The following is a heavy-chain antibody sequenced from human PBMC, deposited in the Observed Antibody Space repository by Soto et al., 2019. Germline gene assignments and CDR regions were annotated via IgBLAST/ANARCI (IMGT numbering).Heavy chain of an antibody. CDR2: INPSGGST. CDR3: ARSAVSVPAAISYYYYYMDV. V-gene: IGHV1-46*03. D-gene: IGHD2-2*01. CDR1: GYTFTSYY. J-gene: IGHJ6*03. Sequence: GASVKVSCKASGYTFTSYYMHCVRQAPGQGLEWMGIINPSGGSTSYAQKFQGRVTMTRDTSTSTVYMELSSLRSEDTAVYYCARSAVSVPAAISYYYYYMDVWGKGTTVTVSS.